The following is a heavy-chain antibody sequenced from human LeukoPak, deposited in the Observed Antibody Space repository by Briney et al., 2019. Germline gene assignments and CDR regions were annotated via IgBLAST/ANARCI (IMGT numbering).Heavy chain of an antibody. Sequence: NSSETLSLTCAVYGGSFSSYYWSWIRQPPGKGLEWIGYIYYSGSTNYNPSLKSRVTISVKTSKNQFSLKLRSVTAADTAVYYCARVTGYTIEDYFDYWGQGTLVTVSS. D-gene: IGHD3-9*01. J-gene: IGHJ4*02. CDR1: GGSFSSYY. CDR3: ARVTGYTIEDYFDY. V-gene: IGHV4-59*01. CDR2: IYYSGST.